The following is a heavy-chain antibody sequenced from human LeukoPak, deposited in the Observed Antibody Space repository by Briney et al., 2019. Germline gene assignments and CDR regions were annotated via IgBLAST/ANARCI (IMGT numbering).Heavy chain of an antibody. CDR2: MNPNSGNT. J-gene: IGHJ4*02. V-gene: IGHV1-8*03. D-gene: IGHD3-3*01. Sequence: GASVKVSCKASGYTFTSYDINWVRQATGQGLEWMGWMNPNSGNTGYAQKFQGRVTITTDESTSTAYMELSSLRSEDTAVYYCAREVPSTISRTYLTEDYWGQGTLVTVSS. CDR3: AREVPSTISRTYLTEDY. CDR1: GYTFTSYD.